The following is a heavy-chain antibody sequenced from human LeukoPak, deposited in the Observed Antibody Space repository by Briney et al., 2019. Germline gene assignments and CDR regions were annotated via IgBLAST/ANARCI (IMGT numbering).Heavy chain of an antibody. J-gene: IGHJ5*02. CDR1: GYSISSGYY. D-gene: IGHD6-13*01. CDR2: TYHSGST. Sequence: PSETLSLTCTVSGYSISSGYYWGWIRQPPGKGLEWIGSTYHSGSTYYNPSLKSRVTISVDTSKNQFSLKLSSVTAADTAVYYCARLGGIAAASPLNWFDPWGQGTLVAVSS. V-gene: IGHV4-38-2*02. CDR3: ARLGGIAAASPLNWFDP.